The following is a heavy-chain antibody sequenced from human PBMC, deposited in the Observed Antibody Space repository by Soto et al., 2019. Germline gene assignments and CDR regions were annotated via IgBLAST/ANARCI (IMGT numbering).Heavy chain of an antibody. CDR3: ARVRASSKPRDMDY. CDR2: INTYSGGA. V-gene: IGHV1-2*02. D-gene: IGHD2-15*01. Sequence: ASVKVSCKASGYTFTGYYIHWVRQAPGQRLEWIGWINTYSGGADYAQKFHGRVTMTRDTSITTACMELTRLRSDDTAVYYCARVRASSKPRDMDYRGQ. J-gene: IGHJ4*02. CDR1: GYTFTGYY.